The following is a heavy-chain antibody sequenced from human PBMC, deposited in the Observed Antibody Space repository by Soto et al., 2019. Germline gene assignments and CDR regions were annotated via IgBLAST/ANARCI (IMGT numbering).Heavy chain of an antibody. Sequence: GASVKVSCKASGGTFSSYAISWVRQAPGQGLEWMGGIIPIFGTANYAQKFQGRVTITADESTSTAYMELSSLRSEDTAVYYCAFGINGAVVGTAYFDYWGQGTLVTVSS. CDR3: AFGINGAVVGTAYFDY. CDR2: IIPIFGTA. D-gene: IGHD6-19*01. V-gene: IGHV1-69*13. CDR1: GGTFSSYA. J-gene: IGHJ4*02.